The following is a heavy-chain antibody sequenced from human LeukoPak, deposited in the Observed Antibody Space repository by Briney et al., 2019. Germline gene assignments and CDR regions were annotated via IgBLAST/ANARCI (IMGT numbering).Heavy chain of an antibody. V-gene: IGHV1-69*13. CDR2: IIPIFGTA. Sequence: LVKVSCKASGGTFSSYAISWVRQAPGQGLEWMGGIIPIFGTANYAQKFQGRVTITADESTSTAYMELSSLRSEDTAVYYCARSPAAAGTGPFDYWGQGTLVTVSS. CDR1: GGTFSSYA. J-gene: IGHJ4*02. D-gene: IGHD6-13*01. CDR3: ARSPAAAGTGPFDY.